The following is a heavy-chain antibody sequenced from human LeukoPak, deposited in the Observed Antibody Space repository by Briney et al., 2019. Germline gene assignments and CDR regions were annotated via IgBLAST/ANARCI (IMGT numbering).Heavy chain of an antibody. CDR2: ISSSSSYI. J-gene: IGHJ3*02. CDR1: GFTFSSYS. Sequence: GGSLRLSCAASGFTFSSYSMNWVRQAPGKGLEWVSSISSSSSYIYYADSVKGRFTISRDNAKNSLYLQMNSLRAKDTAVYYCARNMVRGGDVFDIWGQGTMVTVSS. D-gene: IGHD3-10*01. CDR3: ARNMVRGGDVFDI. V-gene: IGHV3-21*01.